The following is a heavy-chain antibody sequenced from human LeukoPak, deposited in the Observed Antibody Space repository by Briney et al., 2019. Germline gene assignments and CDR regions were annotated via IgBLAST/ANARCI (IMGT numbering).Heavy chain of an antibody. CDR3: ARAFSDIVVVPAAMSFDY. D-gene: IGHD2-2*01. CDR2: IYYSGST. V-gene: IGHV4-59*12. CDR1: GGSISSYY. Sequence: SETLSLTCTVSGGSISSYYWSWIRQPPGKGLEWIGYIYYSGSTNYNPSLKSRVTISVDTSKNQFSLKLSSVTAADTAVYYCARAFSDIVVVPAAMSFDYWGQGTLVTVSS. J-gene: IGHJ4*02.